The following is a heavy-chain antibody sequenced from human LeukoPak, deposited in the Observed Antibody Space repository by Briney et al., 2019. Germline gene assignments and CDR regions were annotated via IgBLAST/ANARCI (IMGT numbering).Heavy chain of an antibody. D-gene: IGHD5-12*01. CDR2: IIPIFGTA. CDR3: ARLATSGYSGYDTAMYYFDY. J-gene: IGHJ4*02. CDR1: GGTFSSYA. V-gene: IGHV1-69*01. Sequence: GASVTVSCKASGGTFSSYAISWVRQAPGQGLEWMGGIIPIFGTANYAQKFQGRVTITADESTSTAYMELSSLRSEDTAVYYCARLATSGYSGYDTAMYYFDYWGQGTLVTVSS.